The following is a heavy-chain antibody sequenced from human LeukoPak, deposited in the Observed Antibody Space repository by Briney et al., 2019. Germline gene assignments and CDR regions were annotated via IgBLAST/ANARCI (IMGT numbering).Heavy chain of an antibody. CDR1: GYTLTELS. D-gene: IGHD6-19*01. CDR3: ATHFSSGWYDDY. V-gene: IGHV1-24*01. Sequence: GASVKVSCKVSGYTLTELSMHWVRQAPGKGLEWMGGFDPEDGETIYAQKFQGRVTMTEDTTTDTAYMELSSQRSEDTAVYYCATHFSSGWYDDYWGQGTLVTVSS. J-gene: IGHJ4*02. CDR2: FDPEDGET.